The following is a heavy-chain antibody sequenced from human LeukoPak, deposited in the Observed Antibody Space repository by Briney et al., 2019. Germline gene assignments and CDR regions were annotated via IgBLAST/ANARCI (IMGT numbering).Heavy chain of an antibody. Sequence: GGSLRLSCAASGFTFSSYGMHWVRQAPGKGLEWVAVIWYDGSNKYYADSVKGRFTIPRDNSKNTLYLQMNSLRAEDTAVYYCARGSGSADAFDIWGQGTMVTVSS. V-gene: IGHV3-33*01. D-gene: IGHD1-26*01. CDR1: GFTFSSYG. CDR3: ARGSGSADAFDI. CDR2: IWYDGSNK. J-gene: IGHJ3*02.